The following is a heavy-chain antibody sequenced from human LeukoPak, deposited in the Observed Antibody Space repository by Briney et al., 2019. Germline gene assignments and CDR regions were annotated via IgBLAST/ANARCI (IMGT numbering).Heavy chain of an antibody. Sequence: GGSLRLSCTASGFTFASYWMSWVRQAPGKGLEWVANIKQDGSEKYYLDSVKGRFTISRDNAENSLYLQMNSLRAEDTAVYYCATEASSGLEDWGQGILVTVSS. CDR2: IKQDGSEK. J-gene: IGHJ4*02. V-gene: IGHV3-7*01. CDR1: GFTFASYW. CDR3: ATEASSGLED. D-gene: IGHD6-19*01.